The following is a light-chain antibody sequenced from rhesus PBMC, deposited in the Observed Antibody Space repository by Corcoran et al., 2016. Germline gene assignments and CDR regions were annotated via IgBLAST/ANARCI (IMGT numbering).Light chain of an antibody. Sequence: EIVMTQSPATLSLSPGERATLHCRASQIVGDSLAWYQQKPGQAPRLLIYGVSSRATAIPDRFSGSGSGTDFTLPINSLEPEDVAVYYCLQLSNWPTCGGGTKVES. CDR3: LQLSNWPT. CDR1: QIVGDS. V-gene: IGKV3-24*04. J-gene: IGKJ4*01. CDR2: GVS.